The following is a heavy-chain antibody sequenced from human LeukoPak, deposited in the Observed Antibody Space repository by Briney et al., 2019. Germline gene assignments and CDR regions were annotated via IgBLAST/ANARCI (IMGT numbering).Heavy chain of an antibody. V-gene: IGHV3-30-3*01. D-gene: IGHD3-10*01. Sequence: GGSLRLSCAAPGFTVSSFPMHWVRQAPGKGLEWITVISHDGTIQMYTDSVKGRFTISRDISKNTLNLQMNSLRPEDTAVYYCARDARRGSPDYFDYWGQGTLVTVSS. J-gene: IGHJ4*02. CDR2: ISHDGTIQ. CDR3: ARDARRGSPDYFDY. CDR1: GFTVSSFP.